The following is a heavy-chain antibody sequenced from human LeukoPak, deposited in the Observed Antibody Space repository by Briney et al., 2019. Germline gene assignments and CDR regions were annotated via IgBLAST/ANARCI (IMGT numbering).Heavy chain of an antibody. D-gene: IGHD3-10*01. CDR3: ARHMYYYGSGRYFAY. J-gene: IGHJ4*02. Sequence: SETLSLTCAVYGGSFSGYYWSWIRQPPGKGLEWIGEINHSGSTNYNPSLKSRVTISVDTSKNQFSLKLSSVTAADTAVYYCARHMYYYGSGRYFAYWGQGTLVTVSS. CDR1: GGSFSGYY. V-gene: IGHV4-34*01. CDR2: INHSGST.